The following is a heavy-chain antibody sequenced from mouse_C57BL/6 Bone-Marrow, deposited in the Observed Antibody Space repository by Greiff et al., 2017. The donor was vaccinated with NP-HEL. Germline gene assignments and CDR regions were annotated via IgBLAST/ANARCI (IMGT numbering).Heavy chain of an antibody. V-gene: IGHV14-4*01. CDR3: TTPSNLYFDY. CDR1: GFNIKDDY. J-gene: IGHJ2*01. Sequence: EVKLVESGAELVRPGASVKLSCTASGFNIKDDYMHWVKQRPEQGLEWIGWIDPENGDTEYASKFQGKATITADTSSNTAYLQLSSLTSEDTAVYYCTTPSNLYFDYWGQGTTLTVSS. CDR2: IDPENGDT. D-gene: IGHD2-5*01.